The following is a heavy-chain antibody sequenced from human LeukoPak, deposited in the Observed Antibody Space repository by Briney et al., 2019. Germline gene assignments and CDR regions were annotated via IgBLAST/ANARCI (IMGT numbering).Heavy chain of an antibody. V-gene: IGHV3-30-3*01. CDR2: ISYDGSNK. D-gene: IGHD3-10*01. CDR1: GFTFSSYA. Sequence: GGSLRLSCAASGFTFSSYAMHWVRQAPGKGLEWVAVISYDGSNKYYADSVKGRFTISRDNSKNTLYLQMNSLRAEDTAVYYCARDISYGSGSYYNAFDYWGQGTLVTVPS. CDR3: ARDISYGSGSYYNAFDY. J-gene: IGHJ4*02.